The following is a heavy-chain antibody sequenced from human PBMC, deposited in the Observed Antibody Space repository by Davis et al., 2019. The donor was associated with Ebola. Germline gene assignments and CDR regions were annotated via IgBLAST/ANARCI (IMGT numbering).Heavy chain of an antibody. CDR1: VGSFSDHY. Sequence: MPGGSLRLSCAVYVGSFSDHYWGWIRQPPGKGLEWMGSVHPSGGTYYNPSLKSRITIFVDKSKNQFSVKLTSVTATDTAVYFCAAGRDAYKVGRHWGQGTLVTVSS. D-gene: IGHD5-24*01. J-gene: IGHJ4*02. CDR2: VHPSGGT. V-gene: IGHV4-34*01. CDR3: AAGRDAYKVGRH.